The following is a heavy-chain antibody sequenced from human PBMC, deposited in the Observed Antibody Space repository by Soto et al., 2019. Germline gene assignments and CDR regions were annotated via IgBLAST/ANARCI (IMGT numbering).Heavy chain of an antibody. D-gene: IGHD2-15*01. CDR3: ARDKGGGSPNYYYYGMDV. Sequence: NPSETLSLTCTVSGGSISSGGYYWSWIRQHPGKGLEWIGYIYYSGSTYYNPSLKSRVTISVDTSKNQFSLKLSSVTAADTAVYYCARDKGGGSPNYYYYGMDVWGQGTTVTVSS. V-gene: IGHV4-31*03. CDR1: GGSISSGGYY. J-gene: IGHJ6*02. CDR2: IYYSGST.